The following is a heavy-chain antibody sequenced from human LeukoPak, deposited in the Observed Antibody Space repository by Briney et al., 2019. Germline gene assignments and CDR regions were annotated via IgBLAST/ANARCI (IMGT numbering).Heavy chain of an antibody. V-gene: IGHV3-74*01. Sequence: GGSLRLSCAPSGFTFTNHWMHWIRQAPGKGPMWVSRIDFDGTITTYADSVGGRFTIYRDNTKNMLYLQMNSLRVDDTAVYCCARDLTWNQVDFWGQGTLVTVSS. CDR3: ARDLTWNQVDF. D-gene: IGHD1-14*01. CDR2: IDFDGTIT. J-gene: IGHJ4*02. CDR1: GFTFTNHW.